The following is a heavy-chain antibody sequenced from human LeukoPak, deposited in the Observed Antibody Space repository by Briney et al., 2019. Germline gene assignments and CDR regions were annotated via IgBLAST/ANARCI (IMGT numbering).Heavy chain of an antibody. V-gene: IGHV3-7*01. CDR1: GFTFSSYW. D-gene: IGHD5-18*01. CDR2: IKQDGSEK. Sequence: GALRLSCAASGFTFSSYWMSWVRQAPGKGLEWVTNIKQDGSEKYYVDSVKGRFTISRDNAKNSLYLQMNSLRAEDTAVYYCARSIQLWLNRGYFDYWGQGTLVTVSS. J-gene: IGHJ4*02. CDR3: ARSIQLWLNRGYFDY.